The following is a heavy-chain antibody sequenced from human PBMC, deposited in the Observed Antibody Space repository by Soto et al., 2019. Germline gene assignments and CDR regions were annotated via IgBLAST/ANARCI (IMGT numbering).Heavy chain of an antibody. J-gene: IGHJ6*03. V-gene: IGHV3-23*01. D-gene: IGHD3-9*01. Sequence: GGSLRLSCAASGFTFSSYAMSWVRQAPGKGLEWVSAISGSGGSTYYADSVKGRFTISRDNSKNTLYLQMNSLRAEDTAVYYCAKGSYYDILTPPYYYMDVWGKGTTVTVSS. CDR1: GFTFSSYA. CDR3: AKGSYYDILTPPYYYMDV. CDR2: ISGSGGST.